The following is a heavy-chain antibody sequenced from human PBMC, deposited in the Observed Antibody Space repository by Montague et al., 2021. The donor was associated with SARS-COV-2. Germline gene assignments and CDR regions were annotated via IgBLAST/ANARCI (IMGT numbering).Heavy chain of an antibody. CDR2: IYYSGGI. J-gene: IGHJ5*02. D-gene: IGHD3-3*01. CDR3: ARAVSVRSGVNWFDP. CDR1: GGSMSDHY. Sequence: SETLSLTCTVSGGSMSDHYWAWIRQPPGKGLEWLAYIYYSGGINSNASLKSRVSMSVDTSKNQFSLKLTSVTAADTAVYYCARAVSVRSGVNWFDPGGQGTLVTVSS. V-gene: IGHV4-59*11.